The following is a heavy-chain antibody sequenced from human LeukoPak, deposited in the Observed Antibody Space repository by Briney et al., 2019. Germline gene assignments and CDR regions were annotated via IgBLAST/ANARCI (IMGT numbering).Heavy chain of an antibody. V-gene: IGHV3-74*03. Sequence: GGSLRLSCAAWGFTLSSYWMHWGRHEPGKGVVWVSRIHSDGSSTMYADSVKGRFTMSRDNGKTTLYMQMNSRRADDTAVYYCARGWITAGAYYDYWGQGTLVTVSS. D-gene: IGHD6-13*01. CDR3: ARGWITAGAYYDY. CDR1: GFTLSSYW. J-gene: IGHJ4*02. CDR2: IHSDGSST.